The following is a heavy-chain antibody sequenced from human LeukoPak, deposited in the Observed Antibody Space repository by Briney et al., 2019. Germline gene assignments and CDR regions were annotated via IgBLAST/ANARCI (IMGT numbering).Heavy chain of an antibody. CDR3: AREGIAAAGYKGNWFDP. V-gene: IGHV4-34*01. Sequence: SETLSLTCAVYGGSFSGYYWSWIRQPPGKGLEWIGEINHSGSTNYNPSLKSRVTISVDTSKNQFSLKLSSVTAADTAVYYCAREGIAAAGYKGNWFDPWGQGTLVTVSS. D-gene: IGHD6-13*01. CDR2: INHSGST. CDR1: GGSFSGYY. J-gene: IGHJ5*02.